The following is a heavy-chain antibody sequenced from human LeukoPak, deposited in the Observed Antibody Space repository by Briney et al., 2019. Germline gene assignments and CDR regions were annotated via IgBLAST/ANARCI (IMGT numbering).Heavy chain of an antibody. CDR3: VRGWLQLRAFDI. CDR1: GGSISSYY. J-gene: IGHJ3*02. V-gene: IGHV4-59*01. CDR2: IYYSGST. D-gene: IGHD5-24*01. Sequence: SETLSLTCTVSGGSISSYYRSWIRQPPGKGLEWIGYIYYSGSTNYNPSLKSRVTISVDTSKNQFSLKLSSVTAADTAVYYCVRGWLQLRAFDIWGQGTMVTVSS.